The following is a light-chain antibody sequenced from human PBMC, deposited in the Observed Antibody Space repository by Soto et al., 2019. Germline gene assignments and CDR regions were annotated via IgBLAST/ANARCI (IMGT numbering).Light chain of an antibody. CDR3: RSFTSRSTPVG. Sequence: QAVLTQPASVSGSPGQSITISCTGTSSDVGGYNYVSWYQQHPGKAPKLMIYDVSNRPSGVSNRFSGSKSGNTASLTISGVQAWDGGYYFWRSFTSRSTPVGFGRRTQLTLL. CDR1: SSDVGGYNY. J-gene: IGLJ2*01. V-gene: IGLV2-14*01. CDR2: DVS.